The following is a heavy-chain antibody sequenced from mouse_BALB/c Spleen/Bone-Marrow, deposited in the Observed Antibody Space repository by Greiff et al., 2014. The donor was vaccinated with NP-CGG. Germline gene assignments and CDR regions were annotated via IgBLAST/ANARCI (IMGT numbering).Heavy chain of an antibody. D-gene: IGHD2-12*01. CDR2: ISPSNGRS. J-gene: IGHJ4*01. CDR1: GYSFTSYW. CDR3: TRSELRRGGYAWDY. Sequence: QVQLQQPRAELVKPGASVKLSCKASGYSFTSYWMHWVKQRPGQGLEWIGEISPSNGRSNYNEKFKSKATLTVDKSSSTAYMQLSGLTSEDSAVYYCTRSELRRGGYAWDYWGLGTSVTVSS. V-gene: IGHV1S81*02.